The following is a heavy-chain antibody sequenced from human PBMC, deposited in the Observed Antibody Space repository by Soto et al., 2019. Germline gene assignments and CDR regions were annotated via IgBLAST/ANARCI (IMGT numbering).Heavy chain of an antibody. CDR2: IFPGDSDT. J-gene: IGHJ5*01. CDR1: GYSFTSYW. V-gene: IGHV5-51*01. D-gene: IGHD3-3*01. CDR3: VRSMYCDFRSDSYKVAWFDS. Sequence: PGESLKISCKGSGYSFTSYWIGWVRQMPGKGLEWMGIIFPGDSDTRYSPSFQGQVTISADKSISTPYLQWSSLKASDTAMYYCVRSMYCDFRSDSYKVAWFDSWGQGTLVTVSS.